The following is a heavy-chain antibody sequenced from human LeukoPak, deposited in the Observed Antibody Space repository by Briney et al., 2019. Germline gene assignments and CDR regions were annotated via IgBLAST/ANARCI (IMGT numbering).Heavy chain of an antibody. J-gene: IGHJ3*02. CDR3: AREGFYYDSSGYYIKDAFDI. Sequence: GGSLRLSCAASGFTFSSYSMNWVRQAPGKGLEWVSSISSGSTYMYYADSVKGRFTISRDNAHNSMYLQMNSLRAEDTAVYYCAREGFYYDSSGYYIKDAFDIWGQGTMVTVSS. CDR2: ISSGSTYM. V-gene: IGHV3-21*01. CDR1: GFTFSSYS. D-gene: IGHD3-22*01.